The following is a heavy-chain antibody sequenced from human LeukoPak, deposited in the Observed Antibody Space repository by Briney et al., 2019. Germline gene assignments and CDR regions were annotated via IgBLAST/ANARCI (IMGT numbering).Heavy chain of an antibody. Sequence: PGGSLRLSCAASGFTFSRNAMNWVRQTPGKGLEWVSFISSSSNYMSYADSVKGRFTISRDNAKNSLYLQMNSLRAEDAAVYYCARPLDSSNNYFDYWGQGTLVTVSA. CDR2: ISSSSNYM. D-gene: IGHD6-13*01. CDR1: GFTFSRNA. CDR3: ARPLDSSNNYFDY. V-gene: IGHV3-21*01. J-gene: IGHJ4*02.